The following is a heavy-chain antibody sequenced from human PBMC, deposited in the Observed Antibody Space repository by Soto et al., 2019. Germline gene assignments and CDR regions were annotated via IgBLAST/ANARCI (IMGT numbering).Heavy chain of an antibody. D-gene: IGHD6-13*01. CDR3: ATDHIEAAGTAFDI. CDR1: GFTFSSYG. CDR2: IWYDGSNK. V-gene: IGHV3-33*01. Sequence: GGSLRLSCAASGFTFSSYGMHWVRQAPGKGLEWVAVIWYDGSNKYYADSVKGRFTISRDNSKNTLYLQMNSLRAEDTAVYYCATDHIEAAGTAFDIWGQGTMVTVSS. J-gene: IGHJ3*02.